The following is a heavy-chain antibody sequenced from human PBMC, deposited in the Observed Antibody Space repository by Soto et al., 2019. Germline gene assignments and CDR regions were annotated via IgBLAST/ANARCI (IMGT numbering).Heavy chain of an antibody. CDR1: GFTFSSYG. V-gene: IGHV3-33*01. CDR3: AREYCSGGSCYSGYYYYGMDV. CDR2: IWYDGSNK. J-gene: IGHJ6*02. Sequence: QVQLVESGGGVVQPGRSLRLSCAASGFTFSSYGMHWVRQAPGKGLEWVAVIWYDGSNKYYADSVKGRFTISRDNSKNTLYLQMNSLRAEDTAVYYCAREYCSGGSCYSGYYYYGMDVWGQGTAVTVSS. D-gene: IGHD2-15*01.